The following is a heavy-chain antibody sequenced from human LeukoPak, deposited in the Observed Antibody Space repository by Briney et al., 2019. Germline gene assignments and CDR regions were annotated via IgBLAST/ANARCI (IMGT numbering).Heavy chain of an antibody. J-gene: IGHJ4*02. CDR3: AKAGSIRFDY. D-gene: IGHD1-26*01. CDR2: ISSSSSYI. CDR1: GFTFSSYS. V-gene: IGHV3-21*04. Sequence: GGSLRLSCAASGFTFSSYSMNWVRQAPGKGLEWVSSISSSSSYIYYADSVKGRFTISRDNAKNTLYLQMNSLRAEDTAVYYCAKAGSIRFDYWGQGTLVTVSS.